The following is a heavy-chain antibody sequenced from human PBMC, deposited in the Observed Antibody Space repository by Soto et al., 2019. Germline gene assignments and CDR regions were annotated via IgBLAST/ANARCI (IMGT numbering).Heavy chain of an antibody. CDR3: AREPPRATAGLNYFDP. J-gene: IGHJ5*02. V-gene: IGHV1-18*01. CDR1: GYTFINFG. CDR2: ISPFNGHT. D-gene: IGHD6-13*01. Sequence: QVQLVQSGTEVKKPGASVKVSCKTSGYTFINFGIGWVRQAPGQGLEWMGWISPFNGHTHYAQKFQGRVSQTTDTSTSTAFLELRSLTYDYTAVYYCAREPPRATAGLNYFDPWGQGTLVTVSS.